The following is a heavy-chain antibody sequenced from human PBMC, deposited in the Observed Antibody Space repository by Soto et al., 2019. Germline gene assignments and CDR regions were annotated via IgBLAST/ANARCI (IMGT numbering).Heavy chain of an antibody. CDR1: GFTFSSYA. D-gene: IGHD6-19*01. Sequence: QVQLVESGGGVVQPGRSLRLSCAASGFTFSSYAMHWVRQAPGKGLEWVAVISYDGSNKYYADSVKGRFTISRDNSKNTLELQMNSLRAEDTAVYYCARDRDSSGWWGYFDYWGQGTLVTVSS. CDR3: ARDRDSSGWWGYFDY. J-gene: IGHJ4*02. V-gene: IGHV3-30-3*01. CDR2: ISYDGSNK.